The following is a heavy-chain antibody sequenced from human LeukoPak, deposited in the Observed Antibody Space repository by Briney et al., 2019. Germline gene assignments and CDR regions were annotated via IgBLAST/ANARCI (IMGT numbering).Heavy chain of an antibody. V-gene: IGHV3-49*04. Sequence: PGGSLRLSCAASGFTFMSYGMHWVRQAPGKGLEWVGFIRSKAYGGTTEYAASVKGRFTISRDDSKSIAYLQMNSLKTEDTAVYYCTRDSGNYYGSGSYSGYWGQGTLVTVSS. J-gene: IGHJ4*02. CDR2: IRSKAYGGTT. D-gene: IGHD3-10*01. CDR1: GFTFMSYG. CDR3: TRDSGNYYGSGSYSGY.